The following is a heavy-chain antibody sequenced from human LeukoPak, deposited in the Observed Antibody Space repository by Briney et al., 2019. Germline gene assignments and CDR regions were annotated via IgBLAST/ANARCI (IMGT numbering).Heavy chain of an antibody. CDR3: AREDLYGDYVSWYFDL. CDR2: ISSSSSYI. CDR1: GFTFSSYS. V-gene: IGHV3-21*01. J-gene: IGHJ2*01. Sequence: GGSLRLSCAASGFTFSSYSMNCVRQAPGKGLEWVSSISSSSSYIYYADSVKGRFTISRDNAKNSLYLQMNSLRAEDTAVYYCAREDLYGDYVSWYFDLWGRGTLVTVSS. D-gene: IGHD4-17*01.